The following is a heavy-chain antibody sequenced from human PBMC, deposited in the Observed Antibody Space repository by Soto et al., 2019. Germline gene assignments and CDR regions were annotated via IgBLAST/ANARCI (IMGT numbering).Heavy chain of an antibody. CDR1: GYTFTRYG. J-gene: IGHJ6*02. D-gene: IGHD3-16*01. CDR3: AMVDVYVTPSPQDV. V-gene: IGHV1-18*01. CDR2: INTYNGNT. Sequence: QVQLVQSGAEVKNPGASVKVSCKASGYTFTRYGIGWARQAPGQGLEWMGWINTYNGNTNYAQNVQGRVTLTTDTPTSTAHMELRTLRSNDTAIYYCAMVDVYVTPSPQDVWGHGTTVSVSS.